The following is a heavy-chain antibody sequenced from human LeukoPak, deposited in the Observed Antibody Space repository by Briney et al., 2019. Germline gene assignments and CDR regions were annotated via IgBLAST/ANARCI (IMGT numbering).Heavy chain of an antibody. CDR1: GFTFSSYW. J-gene: IGHJ4*02. CDR3: ARAGIAAAGTPRFSEY. CDR2: IKQDGSEK. V-gene: IGHV3-7*01. D-gene: IGHD6-13*01. Sequence: QTGGSLRLSCAASGFTFSSYWMSWVRQAPGKGLEWVASIKQDGSEKYSVDSVKGRFTISRDNAKNSLYLQMDFLRAEDTAVYYCARAGIAAAGTPRFSEYWGQGTLVTVSS.